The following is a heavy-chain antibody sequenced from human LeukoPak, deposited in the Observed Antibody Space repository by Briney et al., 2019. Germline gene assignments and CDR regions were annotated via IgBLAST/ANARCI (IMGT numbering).Heavy chain of an antibody. D-gene: IGHD3-3*01. J-gene: IGHJ3*02. V-gene: IGHV1-69*05. CDR2: IIPIFGTA. Sequence: SVEVSCKASGGTFSSYAISWVRQAPGQGLEWMGRIIPIFGTANYAQKFQGRVTITTDESTSTAYMELSSLRSEDTAVYYCARARPTIWYAFDIWGQGTMVTVSS. CDR1: GGTFSSYA. CDR3: ARARPTIWYAFDI.